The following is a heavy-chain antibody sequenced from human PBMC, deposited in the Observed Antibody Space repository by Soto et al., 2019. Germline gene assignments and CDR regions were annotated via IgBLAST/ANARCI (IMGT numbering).Heavy chain of an antibody. D-gene: IGHD2-15*01. Sequence: GGSLRLSCAASGFIFTSYTMNWVRQAPGRGLEWVSSISPNSDYIYDSDSVKGRFTISRDNAKYSLFLQMNILRPEDTAVYYCASPNPEAPPAPERHYDIWGRGTLVTVSS. CDR2: ISPNSDYI. CDR1: GFIFTSYT. CDR3: ASPNPEAPPAPERHYDI. J-gene: IGHJ2*01. V-gene: IGHV3-21*06.